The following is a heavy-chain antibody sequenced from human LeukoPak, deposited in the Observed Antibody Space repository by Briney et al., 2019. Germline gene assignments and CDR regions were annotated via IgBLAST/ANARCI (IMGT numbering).Heavy chain of an antibody. D-gene: IGHD3-16*02. CDR2: IYHSGST. Sequence: SETLSLTCAVSGGSISSGGYSWSWIRQPPGKGLEWIGYIYHSGSTYYNPSLKSRVTISVDRSKNQFSLKLSSVTAADTAVYYCARGPYDYVWGSYRSKYYFDYWGQGTLVTVSS. J-gene: IGHJ4*02. V-gene: IGHV4-30-2*01. CDR1: GGSISSGGYS. CDR3: ARGPYDYVWGSYRSKYYFDY.